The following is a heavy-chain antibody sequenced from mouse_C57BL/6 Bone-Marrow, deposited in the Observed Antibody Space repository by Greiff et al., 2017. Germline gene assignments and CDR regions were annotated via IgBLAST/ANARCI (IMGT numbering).Heavy chain of an antibody. J-gene: IGHJ3*01. CDR2: IDPSDSYT. V-gene: IGHV1-69*01. Sequence: VQLQQPGAELVMPGASVKLSCKASGYTFTSYWMHWVKQRPGQGLEWIGEIDPSDSYTNYNQKFKVKSTLTVDKYSSTAYMQLISLTSEDSAVYYCARDSNYVWFAYWVQGTLVTV. CDR1: GYTFTSYW. CDR3: ARDSNYVWFAY. D-gene: IGHD2-5*01.